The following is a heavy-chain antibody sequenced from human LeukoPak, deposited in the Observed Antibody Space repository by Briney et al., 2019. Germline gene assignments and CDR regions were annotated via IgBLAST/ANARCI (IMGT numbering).Heavy chain of an antibody. D-gene: IGHD1-26*01. CDR3: ARVVGATDPPYYFDY. CDR1: GYTFTSYG. CDR2: ISAYNGNT. Sequence: ASVKVSCKASGYTFTSYGISWVRQAPGQGLEWMGWISAYNGNTNYAQKLQGRVTMTTDTSTSTAYMELRSLRSDDTAMYYCARVVGATDPPYYFDYWGQGTLVTVSS. J-gene: IGHJ4*02. V-gene: IGHV1-18*01.